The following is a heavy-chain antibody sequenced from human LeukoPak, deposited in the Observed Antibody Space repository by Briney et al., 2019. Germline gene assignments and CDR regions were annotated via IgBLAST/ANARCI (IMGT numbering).Heavy chain of an antibody. CDR1: GGSISTYY. J-gene: IGHJ5*02. D-gene: IGHD2-2*01. Sequence: SETLSLTCTVSGGSISTYYWSWIRQPSGKGLQWIGYIYYSGSTNYNPSLKSRVTISVDTSKNQFSLKLSSVTAADTAVYYCARSQAYCSSTTCYVNWFDPWGQGTLVTVSS. CDR3: ARSQAYCSSTTCYVNWFDP. V-gene: IGHV4-59*01. CDR2: IYYSGST.